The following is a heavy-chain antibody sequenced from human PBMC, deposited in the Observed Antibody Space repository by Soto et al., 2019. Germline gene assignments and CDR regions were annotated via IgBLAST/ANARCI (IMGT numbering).Heavy chain of an antibody. V-gene: IGHV4-59*01. CDR2: IYYSGST. CDR1: GGSISSYY. D-gene: IGHD2-15*01. CDR3: ARGARYLVGAAYYFDY. Sequence: SETLSLTCTVSGGSISSYYWSWIRQPPGKGLEWIGYIYYSGSTNYNPSLKSRVTISVDTSKNQFSLKLSSVTAADTAVYYCARGARYLVGAAYYFDYWGQGTLVTVSS. J-gene: IGHJ4*02.